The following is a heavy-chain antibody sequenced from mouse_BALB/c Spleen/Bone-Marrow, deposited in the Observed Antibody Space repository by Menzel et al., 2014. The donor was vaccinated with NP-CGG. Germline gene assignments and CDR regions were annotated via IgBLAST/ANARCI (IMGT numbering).Heavy chain of an antibody. Sequence: EVQRVESGGGLVQPGGSRKLSCAASGFTFSSFGMHWVRQAPEKGLEWVAYISSGSSTIYYADTVKGRFTTSRDNPKNTLFLQMTSLRSEDTAMYYCARWGGYFDVWGAGTTVTVSS. CDR3: ARWGGYFDV. CDR2: ISSGSSTI. CDR1: GFTFSSFG. J-gene: IGHJ1*01. V-gene: IGHV5-17*02.